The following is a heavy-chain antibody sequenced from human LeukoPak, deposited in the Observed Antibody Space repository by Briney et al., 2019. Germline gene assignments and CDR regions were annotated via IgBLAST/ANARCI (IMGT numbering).Heavy chain of an antibody. CDR2: INPNNGGT. Sequence: ASVKVSCKASGYTFTGHYMHWLRQAPEQGLEWMGWINPNNGGTNYARKFQGRVTVTRDTSISTAYMELSRLRSDDTAVYYCAREIRKGQWPVFALNYWGQGTLVTVSS. J-gene: IGHJ4*02. V-gene: IGHV1-2*02. CDR3: AREIRKGQWPVFALNY. D-gene: IGHD6-19*01. CDR1: GYTFTGHY.